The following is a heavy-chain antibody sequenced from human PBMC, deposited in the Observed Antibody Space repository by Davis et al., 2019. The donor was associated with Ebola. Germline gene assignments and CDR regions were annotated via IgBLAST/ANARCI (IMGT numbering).Heavy chain of an antibody. Sequence: SETLSLTCTVSGGSISSYYWSWIRQPPGKGLEWIGYIYYTGSTNYSPSLKSRVTISVDTSKNQFSLKLSSVTAADTAVYYCAHLYFDYWGQGTLVTVSS. V-gene: IGHV4-59*08. CDR2: IYYTGST. J-gene: IGHJ4*02. CDR1: GGSISSYY. CDR3: AHLYFDY.